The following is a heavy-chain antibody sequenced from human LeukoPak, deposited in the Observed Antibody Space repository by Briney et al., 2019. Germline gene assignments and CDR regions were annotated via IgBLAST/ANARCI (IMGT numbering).Heavy chain of an antibody. Sequence: SETLSLTCAVYGGSFSGYYWSWIRQPPGKGLEWIGEINHSGSTNYNPSLKSRVTISVDTSKNQFSLKLSSVTAADTAVYYCAGGLGSGSNDAFDIRGQGTMVTVSS. CDR3: AGGLGSGSNDAFDI. D-gene: IGHD3-10*01. V-gene: IGHV4-34*01. CDR2: INHSGST. J-gene: IGHJ3*02. CDR1: GGSFSGYY.